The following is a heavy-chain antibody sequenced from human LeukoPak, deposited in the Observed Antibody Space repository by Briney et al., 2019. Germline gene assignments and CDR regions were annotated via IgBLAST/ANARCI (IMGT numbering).Heavy chain of an antibody. CDR2: MYYRGAT. CDR3: ARHRYHSSAYDPPGGY. D-gene: IGHD3-22*01. V-gene: IGHV4-39*01. Sequence: SETLSLTCSVSGGSFSSCSYCWGWIPQPPGLGLDWIVTMYYRGATYYTPYLNSPVTISVDTSTNQFSLTLSSVTTADTAVYYCARHRYHSSAYDPPGGYCGEGTLVTVSS. J-gene: IGHJ4*02. CDR1: GGSFSSCSYC.